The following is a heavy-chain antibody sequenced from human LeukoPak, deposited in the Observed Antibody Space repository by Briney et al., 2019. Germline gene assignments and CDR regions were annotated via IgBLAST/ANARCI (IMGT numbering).Heavy chain of an antibody. D-gene: IGHD5-18*01. CDR3: ARAPEDTVISPCEY. CDR1: GFTFSRYW. Sequence: TGGSLRLSCTASGFTFSRYWMSWVRQAPGKGLEWVANINEDGSEKYYVDSVDGRFTISRDNAEDSLYLQMNSLRVEDTAVYYCARAPEDTVISPCEYWGQGIMVTVSS. J-gene: IGHJ4*02. V-gene: IGHV3-7*01. CDR2: INEDGSEK.